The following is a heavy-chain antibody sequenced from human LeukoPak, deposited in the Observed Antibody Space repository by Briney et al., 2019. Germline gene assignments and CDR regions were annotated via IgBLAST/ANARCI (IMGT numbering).Heavy chain of an antibody. CDR3: ARDYGLYGGKLRAFDY. Sequence: ASVTVSCTASGYTFTSYGISWVRQAPAQGLEWKGWFSAYNGNTNYAQKLQGRVTMTTDTSTSTAYMELRSLRSDDTAVYYCARDYGLYGGKLRAFDYWGQGTLVTVSS. CDR2: FSAYNGNT. D-gene: IGHD4-23*01. CDR1: GYTFTSYG. V-gene: IGHV1-18*01. J-gene: IGHJ4*02.